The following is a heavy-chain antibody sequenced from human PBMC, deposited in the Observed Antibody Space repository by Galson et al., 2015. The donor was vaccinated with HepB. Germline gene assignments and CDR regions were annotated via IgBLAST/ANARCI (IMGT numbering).Heavy chain of an antibody. Sequence: SVKVSCKASGGTFSSYAISWVRQAPGQGLEWMGGIIPIFGTANYAQKFQGRVTITADESTSTAYMELSSLRSEDTAVYYCARAQGVPAASVYYYGMDVWGQGTTVTVSS. V-gene: IGHV1-69*13. CDR1: GGTFSSYA. CDR3: ARAQGVPAASVYYYGMDV. J-gene: IGHJ6*02. CDR2: IIPIFGTA. D-gene: IGHD2-2*01.